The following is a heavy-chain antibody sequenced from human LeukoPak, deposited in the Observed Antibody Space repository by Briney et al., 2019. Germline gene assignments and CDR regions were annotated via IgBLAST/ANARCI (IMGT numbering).Heavy chain of an antibody. CDR2: INPSGGST. J-gene: IGHJ5*02. V-gene: IGHV1-46*01. CDR1: GYTFTSYY. Sequence: ASVKVSCKASGYTFTSYYMHWVRQAPGQGLEWMGIINPSGGSTSYAQKFQGRVTMTRDTSTSTVYMELSSLRSEETAVYYCAREAYSSGNPNWFDPWGQGTLVTVSS. D-gene: IGHD6-19*01. CDR3: AREAYSSGNPNWFDP.